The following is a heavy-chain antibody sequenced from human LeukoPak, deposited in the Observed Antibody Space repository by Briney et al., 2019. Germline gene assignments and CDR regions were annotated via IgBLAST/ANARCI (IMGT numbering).Heavy chain of an antibody. D-gene: IGHD1-1*01. Sequence: GGSLRLSCAASGFTLSDYWMSWVRQAPGKGLEWVANMDQDGSEENYVDSVKGRFTISRDDAKNSLYLQMSSLRAEDTAVYYCARESTEERPGCWGQGTLVTVSS. CDR3: ARESTEERPGC. CDR1: GFTLSDYW. CDR2: MDQDGSEE. J-gene: IGHJ4*02. V-gene: IGHV3-7*01.